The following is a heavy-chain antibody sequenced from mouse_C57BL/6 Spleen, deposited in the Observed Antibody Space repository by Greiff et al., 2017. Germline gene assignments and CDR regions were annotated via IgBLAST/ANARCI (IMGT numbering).Heavy chain of an antibody. CDR2: IDPEDGDT. D-gene: IGHD2-3*01. CDR1: GFNIKDYY. CDR3: TTYDGYYVPFAY. V-gene: IGHV14-1*01. J-gene: IGHJ3*01. Sequence: EVQLQQSGAELVRPGASVKLSCTASGFNIKDYYMHWVKQRPEQGLEWIGRIDPEDGDTEYAPKFQGKATMTADTSSNPAYLQLSSLTSEDTAVYYCTTYDGYYVPFAYWGQGTLVTVSA.